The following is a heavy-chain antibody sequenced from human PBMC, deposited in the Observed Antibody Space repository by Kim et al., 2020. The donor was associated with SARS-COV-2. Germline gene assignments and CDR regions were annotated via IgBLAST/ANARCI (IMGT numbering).Heavy chain of an antibody. J-gene: IGHJ6*03. D-gene: IGHD3-10*01. V-gene: IGHV3-23*01. Sequence: SAKGRFTISRDNSKTTLYLQMNSLRAEDTAVYYCAKEGGSYYYGSGPMDVWGKGTTVTVSS. CDR3: AKEGGSYYYGSGPMDV.